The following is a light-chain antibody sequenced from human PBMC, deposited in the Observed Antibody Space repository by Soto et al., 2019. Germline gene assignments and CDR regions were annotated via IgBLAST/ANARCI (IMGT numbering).Light chain of an antibody. CDR1: SSNIGVNT. CDR3: ASWDDSLNGVV. CDR2: SNN. Sequence: QSVVTQPPSASGTPGQGVTISCSGSSSNIGVNTVNWYQQLPGTAPKLLIYSNNLRPSGVPDRFSGSNSGTSASLAISGLQSEDEADYHCASWDDSLNGVVFGGGTQLTVL. V-gene: IGLV1-44*01. J-gene: IGLJ2*01.